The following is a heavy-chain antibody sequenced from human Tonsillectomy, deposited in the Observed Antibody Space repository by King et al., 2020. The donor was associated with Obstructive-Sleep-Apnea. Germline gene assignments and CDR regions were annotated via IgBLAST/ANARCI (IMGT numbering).Heavy chain of an antibody. CDR3: ARGERPGAVDN. J-gene: IGHJ4*02. CDR1: GGSISSSSYY. V-gene: IGHV4-39*07. D-gene: IGHD3-10*01. Sequence: QLQESGPGLVKPSETLSLTCTVSGGSISSSSYYWGWIRQPPGKGLEWIGSIYYSGSTYYNPSLKSRVTISVDTSKNQFSLKLSSGTAADTAVYDWARGERPGAVDNWGQGSRVTVSS. CDR2: IYYSGST.